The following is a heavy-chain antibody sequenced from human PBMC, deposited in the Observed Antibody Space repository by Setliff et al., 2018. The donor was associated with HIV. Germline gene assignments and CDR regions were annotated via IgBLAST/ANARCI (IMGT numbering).Heavy chain of an antibody. CDR2: INGEGSST. V-gene: IGHV3-74*01. CDR3: VXXXXXXTLRAFDV. D-gene: IGHD1-20*01. J-gene: IGHJ3*01. Sequence: PGGSLRLSCEASGFPFSSYWIHWGRQVSGKGLVWVSRINGEGSSTVYADSVKGRFTISRDNAKNALFLQMNSLRADDTAIYYCVXXXXXXTLRAFDVWGPGTVVTVSS. CDR1: GFPFSSYW.